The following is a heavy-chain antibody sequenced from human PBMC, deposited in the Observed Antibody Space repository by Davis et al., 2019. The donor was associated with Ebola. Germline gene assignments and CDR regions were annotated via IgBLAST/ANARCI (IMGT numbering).Heavy chain of an antibody. J-gene: IGHJ4*02. CDR2: IGVRTIDT. Sequence: GGSLRLSCEASGFAFSSFPMAWVRQVPGKGLEWLSSIGVRTIDTRYADSVKGRFTISRDNSINSLFLEMNSLRAEDTALYYCARYSGAGTRLFDYWGQGTLVTVSS. D-gene: IGHD2-15*01. CDR1: GFAFSSFP. V-gene: IGHV3-23*01. CDR3: ARYSGAGTRLFDY.